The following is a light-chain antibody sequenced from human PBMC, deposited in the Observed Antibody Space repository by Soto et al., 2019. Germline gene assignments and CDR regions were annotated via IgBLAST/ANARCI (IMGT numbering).Light chain of an antibody. V-gene: IGKV3-15*01. CDR2: GAS. Sequence: EVVMTQSPATLSVSPGERATLSCRASESVSSNLAWYQQRPGQAPRLVIYGASTRATGIPDRFSGGGSGTEFTLTISSLQSEDFAVYYCQPYNSWPPITFGQGTRLEIK. CDR3: QPYNSWPPIT. J-gene: IGKJ5*01. CDR1: ESVSSN.